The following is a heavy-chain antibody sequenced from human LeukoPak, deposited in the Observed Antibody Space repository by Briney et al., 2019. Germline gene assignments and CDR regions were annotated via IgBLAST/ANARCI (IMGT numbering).Heavy chain of an antibody. D-gene: IGHD3-10*01. CDR1: GFTVSSNY. Sequence: PGGSLRLSCAASGFTVSSNYMSWVRQAPGKGLEWVPVIYSGGSTYYADSVKGRFTISRDNSKNTLYLQMNSLRAEDTAVYHCARDSGSGSYYSYYYYYYGMDVWGQGTTVTVSS. J-gene: IGHJ6*02. CDR3: ARDSGSGSYYSYYYYYYGMDV. V-gene: IGHV3-66*01. CDR2: IYSGGST.